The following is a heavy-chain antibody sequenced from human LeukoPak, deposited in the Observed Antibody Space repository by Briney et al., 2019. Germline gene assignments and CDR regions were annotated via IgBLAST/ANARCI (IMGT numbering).Heavy chain of an antibody. CDR1: GFTFSSYE. D-gene: IGHD5-12*01. J-gene: IGHJ3*02. V-gene: IGHV3-48*03. CDR2: ISSSGSTI. CDR3: ARPYSGYEYDAFDI. Sequence: GGSLRLSCAASGFTFSSYEMNWVRQAPGKGLEWVSYISSSGSTIYYADSVKGRSTISRDNAKNSLYLQMNSLRAEDTAVYYCARPYSGYEYDAFDIWGQGTMVTVSS.